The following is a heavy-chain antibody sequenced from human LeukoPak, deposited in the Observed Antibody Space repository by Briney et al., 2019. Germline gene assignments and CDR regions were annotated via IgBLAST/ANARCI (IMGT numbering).Heavy chain of an antibody. CDR1: GGSFSGYY. Sequence: SETLSLTCAVYGGSFSGYYWSWIRQPPGKGLEWIGNIYYSGSTYYNPSLKSRVTISIDTSKNQFSLELSSVTAADTAVYYCARVKTSAFDIWGQGTMVTVSS. V-gene: IGHV4-30-4*08. CDR3: ARVKTSAFDI. D-gene: IGHD1-14*01. CDR2: IYYSGST. J-gene: IGHJ3*02.